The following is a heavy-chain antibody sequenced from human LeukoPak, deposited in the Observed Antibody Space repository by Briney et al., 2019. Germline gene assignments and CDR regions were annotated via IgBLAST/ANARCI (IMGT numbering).Heavy chain of an antibody. J-gene: IGHJ3*02. CDR3: AKGLGGSSEWLVLHDAFDI. CDR2: ITGSGGST. D-gene: IGHD6-19*01. Sequence: PGGSLRLSCVASGFTFSSYAMNWVRQAPGKGLDWVSTITGSGGSTYYADSVKGRFTISRDNSKNTLYLQMNGLRAEDTAVYYCAKGLGGSSEWLVLHDAFDIWGQGTMVTVSS. CDR1: GFTFSSYA. V-gene: IGHV3-23*01.